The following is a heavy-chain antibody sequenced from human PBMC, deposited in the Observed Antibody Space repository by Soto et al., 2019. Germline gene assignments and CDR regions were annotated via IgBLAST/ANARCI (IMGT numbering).Heavy chain of an antibody. CDR3: AKDISGGGRYYYGMDV. CDR1: GFTFDDYA. V-gene: IGHV3-43D*04. Sequence: PGGSLRLSCAASGFTFDDYAMHWVRQAPGKGLEWVSLISWDGGSTYYAGSVKGRFTISRDNSKNSLYLQMNSLRAEDTALYYCAKDISGGGRYYYGMDVWGQGTTVTVSS. D-gene: IGHD3-16*01. J-gene: IGHJ6*02. CDR2: ISWDGGST.